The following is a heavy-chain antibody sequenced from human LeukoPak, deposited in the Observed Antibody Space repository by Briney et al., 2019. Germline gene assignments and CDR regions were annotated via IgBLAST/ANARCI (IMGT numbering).Heavy chain of an antibody. D-gene: IGHD2-2*01. V-gene: IGHV3-30*03. CDR2: ISYDGSNK. CDR1: GFTFSSYG. J-gene: IGHJ5*02. Sequence: GGSLRLSCAASGFTFSSYGMHWVRQAPGKGLEWVAVISYDGSNKYYADSVKGRFTISRDNSKNTLYLQMNSLRAEDTAVYYCAVYCSSTSCPQIPWGQGTLVTVSS. CDR3: AVYCSSTSCPQIP.